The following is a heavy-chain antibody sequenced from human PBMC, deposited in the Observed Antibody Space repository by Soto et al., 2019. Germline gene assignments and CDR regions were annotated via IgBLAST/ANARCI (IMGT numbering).Heavy chain of an antibody. Sequence: QVQLQESGPGLVKPSQTLSLTCTVSGGSISSRGYYWSWIRQHPGKGLEWIGYINYSGSTYYNPSLKSRVTIPADTSKSQFSLKLTSVTAADTAVYYCASAGKYGGNPRIDYWGQGTLVTVSS. J-gene: IGHJ4*02. CDR1: GGSISSRGYY. D-gene: IGHD2-15*01. V-gene: IGHV4-31*03. CDR2: INYSGST. CDR3: ASAGKYGGNPRIDY.